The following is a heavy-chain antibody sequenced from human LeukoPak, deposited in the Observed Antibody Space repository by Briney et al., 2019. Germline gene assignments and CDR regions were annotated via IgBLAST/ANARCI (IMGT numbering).Heavy chain of an antibody. Sequence: PGGSLRLSCAASGFTFSSNAMSWVRQAPGKGLEWVSAISGSADRTYYADSVKGRFTISRDNSKNTLYLQTNSLRPEDTAIYYCAKESPYGSGSRNYYFHYWGQGTLVTVSS. CDR2: ISGSADRT. V-gene: IGHV3-23*01. CDR1: GFTFSSNA. J-gene: IGHJ4*02. D-gene: IGHD3-10*01. CDR3: AKESPYGSGSRNYYFHY.